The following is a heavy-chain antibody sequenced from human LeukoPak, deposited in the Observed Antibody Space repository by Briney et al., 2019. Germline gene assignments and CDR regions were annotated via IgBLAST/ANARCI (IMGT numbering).Heavy chain of an antibody. V-gene: IGHV3-48*01. CDR2: ISSSSSTI. D-gene: IGHD3-22*01. CDR1: GFTFSSYS. CDR3: ARLDYYDSSARDC. Sequence: PGGSLRLSCAASGFTFSSYSMNWVRQAPGKGLEWVSYISSSSSTIYYADSVKGRFTISRDNAKNSLYLQMNSLRAEDTAVYYCARLDYYDSSARDCWGQGTLVTVSS. J-gene: IGHJ4*02.